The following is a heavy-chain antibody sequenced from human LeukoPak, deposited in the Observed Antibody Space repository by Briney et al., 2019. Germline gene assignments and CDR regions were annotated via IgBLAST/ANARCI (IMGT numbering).Heavy chain of an antibody. CDR1: GGAFSSYA. Sequence: GASVKVSCKASGGAFSSYAISWVRQAPGQGLEWMGGIIPIFGTANYAQKFQGRVTITTDESTSTAYMELSSVRSEDTAVYYCARVKRVAAAAQTTYNWFDPWGQGTLVTVSS. D-gene: IGHD6-13*01. CDR2: IIPIFGTA. J-gene: IGHJ5*02. CDR3: ARVKRVAAAAQTTYNWFDP. V-gene: IGHV1-69*05.